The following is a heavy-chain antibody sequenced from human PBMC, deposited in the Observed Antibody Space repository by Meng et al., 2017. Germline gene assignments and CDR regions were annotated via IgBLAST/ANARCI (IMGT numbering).Heavy chain of an antibody. D-gene: IGHD2-15*01. Sequence: VLLVHSGEAVKEPGGSRKVSCKASGYTVTSEAMHWVREAPGQSLGWMGWLNAGNGDTKYSQKFQGRVTITRDSSASTAYMELSSLRSEDTAVYYCARDSCTGGICYRGSFNYWAQGTLVTVSS. CDR3: ARDSCTGGICYRGSFNY. V-gene: IGHV1-3*01. CDR1: GYTVTSEA. J-gene: IGHJ4*02. CDR2: LNAGNGDT.